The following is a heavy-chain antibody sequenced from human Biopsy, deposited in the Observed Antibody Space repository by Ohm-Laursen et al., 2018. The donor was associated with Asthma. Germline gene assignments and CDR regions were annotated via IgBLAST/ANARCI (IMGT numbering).Heavy chain of an antibody. D-gene: IGHD2-2*01. CDR1: GFTFSSYG. CDR2: ISPGAGNT. CDR3: ARISICRTTTCYSYFSYSMDV. Sequence: SLRLSCTASGFTFSSYGMNWVRQAPGKGLQWVSSISPGAGNTYYADSVRGRFTISRDNSNTVFLQMNSLRAEDTAVYYCARISICRTTTCYSYFSYSMDVWGQGTTVTVSS. J-gene: IGHJ6*02. V-gene: IGHV3-23*01.